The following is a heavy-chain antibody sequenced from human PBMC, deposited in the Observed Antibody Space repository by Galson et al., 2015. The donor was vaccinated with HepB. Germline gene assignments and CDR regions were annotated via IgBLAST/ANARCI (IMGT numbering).Heavy chain of an antibody. J-gene: IGHJ4*02. D-gene: IGHD4-17*01. V-gene: IGHV3-33*01. CDR1: GFMFGGYG. CDR2: IWYDGSNQ. Sequence: SLRLSCAASGFMFGGYGMHWVRQAPGKGLEWVGVIWYDGSNQHYADSVKGRFTISRDNSKNILYLQMNSLRAEDTAVYYCAREGRITVTIFDYWGQGSLVTVSS. CDR3: AREGRITVTIFDY.